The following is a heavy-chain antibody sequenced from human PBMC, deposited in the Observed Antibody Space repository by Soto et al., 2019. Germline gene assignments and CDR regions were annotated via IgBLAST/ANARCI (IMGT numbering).Heavy chain of an antibody. CDR3: AREFERDCSSTSGSWAGDYYYYYMYC. J-gene: IGHJ6*03. CDR2: ISAYNGNT. Sequence: ASVKVSCKASGYTFTSYGISWVRQAPGQGLEWMGWISAYNGNTNYAQKLQGRVTMTTDTSTSTAYMELRSLRSDDTAVYYCAREFERDCSSTSGSWAGDYYYYYMYCWGKGTTVPVSS. D-gene: IGHD2-2*01. CDR1: GYTFTSYG. V-gene: IGHV1-18*01.